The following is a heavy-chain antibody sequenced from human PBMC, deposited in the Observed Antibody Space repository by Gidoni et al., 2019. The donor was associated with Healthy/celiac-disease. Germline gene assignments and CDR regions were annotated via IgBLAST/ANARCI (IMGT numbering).Heavy chain of an antibody. V-gene: IGHV3-30-3*01. J-gene: IGHJ4*02. D-gene: IGHD6-19*01. CDR3: AVSKGIVGIAVAGATPGEG. CDR1: GFTFSSYA. Sequence: QVQLVESGGGVVQPGRSLRLSCAASGFTFSSYAMHWVRQAPGKGLEWVAVISYDGSNKYYADSVKGRFTISRDNSKNTLYLQMNSLRAEDTAVYYSAVSKGIVGIAVAGATPGEGWGQGTLVTVSS. CDR2: ISYDGSNK.